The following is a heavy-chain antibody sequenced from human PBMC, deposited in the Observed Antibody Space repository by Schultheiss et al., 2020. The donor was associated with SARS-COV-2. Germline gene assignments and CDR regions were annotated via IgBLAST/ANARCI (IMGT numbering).Heavy chain of an antibody. V-gene: IGHV4-34*01. J-gene: IGHJ4*02. CDR1: GESFSGFS. D-gene: IGHD6-13*01. CDR3: ACYSSSWYNY. Sequence: SETLSLTCAVFGESFSGFSWTWIRQSPGKGLEWIGEINHSGSTNYNPSLQSRITISVDTSKSQFSLRLRSVTAADTAVYYCACYSSSWYNYWGQGTLVTVSS. CDR2: INHSGST.